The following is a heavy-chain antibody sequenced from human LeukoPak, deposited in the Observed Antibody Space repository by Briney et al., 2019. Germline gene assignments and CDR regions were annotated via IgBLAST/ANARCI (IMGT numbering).Heavy chain of an antibody. V-gene: IGHV3-48*01. Sequence: PGGSMRPSCAASGFTFSSYRMNWVRQSPGKGLEWVSYISSSSSTIYYADSVKGRFTISGDNAKNSLYLQMNSLRAEDTAVYYCAFPYFFVDAFDIWGQGTMVTVS. CDR3: AFPYFFVDAFDI. CDR2: ISSSSSTI. CDR1: GFTFSSYR. D-gene: IGHD2-15*01. J-gene: IGHJ3*02.